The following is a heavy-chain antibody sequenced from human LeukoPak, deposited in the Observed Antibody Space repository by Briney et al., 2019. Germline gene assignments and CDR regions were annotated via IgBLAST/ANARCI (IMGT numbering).Heavy chain of an antibody. CDR1: GDSVSSNSAA. CDR3: ARGMRIAAAGTFYFDY. CDR2: TYYRSKWYN. D-gene: IGHD6-25*01. Sequence: SQTLSLTCAISGDSVSSNSAAWNWIRQSPSRGLEWVGRTYYRSKWYNDYAVSVKSRITINPDTSKNQFSLQLNSVTPEDTAVYYCARGMRIAAAGTFYFDYWGQGTLVTVSS. V-gene: IGHV6-1*01. J-gene: IGHJ4*02.